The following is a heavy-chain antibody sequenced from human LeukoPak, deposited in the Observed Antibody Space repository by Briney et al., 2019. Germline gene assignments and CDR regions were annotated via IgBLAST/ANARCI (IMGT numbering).Heavy chain of an antibody. CDR1: GFTFSRYE. CDR2: ISPSGSTM. D-gene: IGHD6-19*01. V-gene: IGHV3-48*03. Sequence: PGGSLRLSCAVSGFTFSRYEMSWVRQAPGKGLEWISYISPSGSTMYYVDSVKGRFIISRDNAKDSLYLQMNSLRVEDTAVYYCARDPRGLDYWGQGTLVTVSS. CDR3: ARDPRGLDY. J-gene: IGHJ4*02.